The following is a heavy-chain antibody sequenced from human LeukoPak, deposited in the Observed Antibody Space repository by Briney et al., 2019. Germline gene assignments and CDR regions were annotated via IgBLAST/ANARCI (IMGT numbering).Heavy chain of an antibody. CDR1: GYTLTELS. CDR3: ATYSGYDGSSFDP. CDR2: FDPEDGET. J-gene: IGHJ5*02. Sequence: ASVKVSCKVSGYTLTELSMHWVRQAPGKGLEWMGGFDPEDGETICAQKFQGRVTMTEDTSTDTAYMELSSLRSEDTAVYYCATYSGYDGSSFDPWGQGTLVTVSS. D-gene: IGHD5-12*01. V-gene: IGHV1-24*01.